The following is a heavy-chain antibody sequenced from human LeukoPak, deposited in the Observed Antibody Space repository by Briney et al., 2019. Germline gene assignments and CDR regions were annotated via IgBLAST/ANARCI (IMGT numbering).Heavy chain of an antibody. J-gene: IGHJ6*02. CDR1: GFTFGDHA. CDR2: IRSKAYRGTT. V-gene: IGHV3-49*04. CDR3: ARGPIQLWIHNAMDV. D-gene: IGHD5-18*01. Sequence: GALRLSCTGSGFTFGDHAMSWVRQAPGKGLEWVGFIRSKAYRGTTEYAASVKGRFTISRDDSAGIAYLQMNSLRTEDTAAHYCARGPIQLWIHNAMDVWGQGTTVTVSS.